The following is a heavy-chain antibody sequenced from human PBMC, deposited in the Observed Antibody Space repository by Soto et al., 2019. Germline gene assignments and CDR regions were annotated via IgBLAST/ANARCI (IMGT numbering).Heavy chain of an antibody. CDR3: AKDGRYSSGWYLGY. V-gene: IGHV3-23*01. CDR2: ISGSGGST. CDR1: GFTFSSYA. D-gene: IGHD6-19*01. Sequence: GGSLRLSCAASGFTFSSYAMSWVRQAPGKGLEWVSAISGSGGSTYYADSVKGRFTISRDNSKNTLYLQMNSLRAEDTAVYYCAKDGRYSSGWYLGYWGQGTLVTVSS. J-gene: IGHJ4*02.